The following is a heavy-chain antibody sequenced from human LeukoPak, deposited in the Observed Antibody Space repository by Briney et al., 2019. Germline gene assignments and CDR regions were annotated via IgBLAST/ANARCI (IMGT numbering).Heavy chain of an antibody. CDR1: GYTFTSYA. D-gene: IGHD6-6*01. V-gene: IGHV7-4-1*02. CDR3: VRLHSSSSEAFDI. J-gene: IGHJ3*02. Sequence: ASVKVSCKASGYTFTSYAMDWVRQAPGQGLEWMGWINTNTGNPTYAQGSTGRFVFSLDTSVSTAYLQISSLKAEDTAVYYCVRLHSSSSEAFDIWGQGTMVTVSS. CDR2: INTNTGNP.